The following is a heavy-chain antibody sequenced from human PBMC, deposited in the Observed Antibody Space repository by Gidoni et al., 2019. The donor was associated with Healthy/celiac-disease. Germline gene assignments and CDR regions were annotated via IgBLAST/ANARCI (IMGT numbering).Heavy chain of an antibody. CDR1: GSPLTELS. Sequence: QVQLVQSGAEVKKPGASVTVSCKVSGSPLTELSMHGVRKAPGKGLEWMGGFDPEDGETIYAQKFQGRVTMTEDTSTDTAYMELSSLRSEDTAVYYCATGIAAGAGGMDVWGQGTTVTVSS. CDR2: FDPEDGET. V-gene: IGHV1-24*01. J-gene: IGHJ6*02. CDR3: ATGIAAGAGGMDV. D-gene: IGHD6-13*01.